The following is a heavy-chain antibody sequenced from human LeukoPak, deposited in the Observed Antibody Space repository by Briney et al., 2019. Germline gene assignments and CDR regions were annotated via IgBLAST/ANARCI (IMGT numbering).Heavy chain of an antibody. CDR1: GFTFSSYA. CDR3: ATPLRATITSRFDY. J-gene: IGHJ4*02. D-gene: IGHD5-24*01. CDR2: ISGSGGST. V-gene: IGHV3-23*01. Sequence: GGSLRLSCAASGFTFSSYAMSWVRQAPGKGLEWVSAISGSGGSTYYADSVKGRFTIPRDNSKNTLYLQMNSLRAEDTAVYYCATPLRATITSRFDYWGQGTLVTVSS.